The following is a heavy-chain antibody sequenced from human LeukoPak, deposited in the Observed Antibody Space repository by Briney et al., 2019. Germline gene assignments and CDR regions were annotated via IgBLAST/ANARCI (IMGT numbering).Heavy chain of an antibody. Sequence: SETLSLTCAVYGGSFSGYYWSWIRQPPGKGLGWIGEINHSGSTNYNPSLKSRVTISVDTSKNQFSLKLSSVTAADTAVYYCASNRYDYVWGSYHPWYFDYWGQGTLVTVSS. V-gene: IGHV4-34*01. J-gene: IGHJ4*02. CDR1: GGSFSGYY. CDR2: INHSGST. CDR3: ASNRYDYVWGSYHPWYFDY. D-gene: IGHD3-16*02.